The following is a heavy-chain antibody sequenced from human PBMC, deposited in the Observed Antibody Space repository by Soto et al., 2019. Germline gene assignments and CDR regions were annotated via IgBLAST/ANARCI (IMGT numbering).Heavy chain of an antibody. CDR3: AKWGRRSSCSPPGFDP. CDR1: GFTFSSYA. V-gene: IGHV3-23*01. CDR2: ITGSGGST. D-gene: IGHD2-2*01. Sequence: GGSLRLSCAASGFTFSSYAMTWVRQAPGKGLEYVSSITGSGGSTYYADSVRGRFTISRDNSKNTLFVQMNSLRAEDTAIYYCAKWGRRSSCSPPGFDPWGQGTLGNAS. J-gene: IGHJ5*02.